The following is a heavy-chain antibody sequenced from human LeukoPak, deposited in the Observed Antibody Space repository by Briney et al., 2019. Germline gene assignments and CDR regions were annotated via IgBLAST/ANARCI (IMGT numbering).Heavy chain of an antibody. Sequence: GGSLRLSCAASGFTFNSYAMSWVRQAPGKGLEWVSAISGSGGSTYYADSVKGRFTISRDNSKNTLYLQMNSLRAEDTAVYYCAKTGSPQWLVRDYYYGMDVWGQGTTVTVSS. CDR3: AKTGSPQWLVRDYYYGMDV. V-gene: IGHV3-23*01. D-gene: IGHD6-19*01. J-gene: IGHJ6*02. CDR1: GFTFNSYA. CDR2: ISGSGGST.